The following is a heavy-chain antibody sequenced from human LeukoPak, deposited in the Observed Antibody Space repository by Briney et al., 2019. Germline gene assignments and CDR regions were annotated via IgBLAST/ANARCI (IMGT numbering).Heavy chain of an antibody. Sequence: GGSLRLSCAASGFTFSSYWMSWVRQAPGKGLEWVANIKQVGSEKYYVDSVKGRFTISRDNAKNSLYLQMNSLRAEDTAVYYCARESTVAGTDWFDPWGQGTLVTVSS. CDR3: ARESTVAGTDWFDP. CDR1: GFTFSSYW. V-gene: IGHV3-7*01. D-gene: IGHD6-19*01. J-gene: IGHJ5*02. CDR2: IKQVGSEK.